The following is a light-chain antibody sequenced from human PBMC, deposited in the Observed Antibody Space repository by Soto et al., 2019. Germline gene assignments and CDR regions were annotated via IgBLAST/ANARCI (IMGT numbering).Light chain of an antibody. J-gene: IGLJ3*02. Sequence: QAVVTQPASVSGSPGQSITISCTGTSSDVDGYKYVSWYQQHPGKAPKLMIYAVSNRPSGVSNRFSGSKSGDTASLTISGLQAEDEADYYCSSYTSRSTFWVFGGGTQLTVL. V-gene: IGLV2-14*01. CDR3: SSYTSRSTFWV. CDR1: SSDVDGYKY. CDR2: AVS.